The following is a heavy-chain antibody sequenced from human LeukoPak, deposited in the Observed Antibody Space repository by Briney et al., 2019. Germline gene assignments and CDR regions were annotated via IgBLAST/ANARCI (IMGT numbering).Heavy chain of an antibody. Sequence: GASVKVSCKASGGTFSSYAISWVRQAPGQGLEWMGGIIPIFGTANYAQKFQGRVTITTDESTSTAYMELSSLRSEDTAVYYCARDRKSGDYYYYMDVWGKGTTVIVSS. CDR2: IIPIFGTA. V-gene: IGHV1-69*05. J-gene: IGHJ6*03. CDR1: GGTFSSYA. CDR3: ARDRKSGDYYYYMDV. D-gene: IGHD2-15*01.